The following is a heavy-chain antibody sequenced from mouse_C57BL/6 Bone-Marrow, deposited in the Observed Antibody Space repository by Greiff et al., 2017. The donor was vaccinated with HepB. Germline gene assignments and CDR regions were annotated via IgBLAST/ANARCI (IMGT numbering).Heavy chain of an antibody. D-gene: IGHD1-1*01. CDR1: GFNIKDYY. Sequence: VQLQQSGAELVRPGASVKLSCTASGFNIKDYYMHWVKQRPEQGLEWIGWIDPENGDTEYAPKFQGKATITADTSSNTAYLQRSSLTSEDTAVYYCTPYYYGSAWGQGTTLTVSS. CDR2: IDPENGDT. V-gene: IGHV14-4*01. CDR3: TPYYYGSA. J-gene: IGHJ2*01.